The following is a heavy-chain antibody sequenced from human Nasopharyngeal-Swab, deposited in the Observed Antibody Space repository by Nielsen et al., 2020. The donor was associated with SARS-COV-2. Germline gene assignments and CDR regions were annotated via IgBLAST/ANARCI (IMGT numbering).Heavy chain of an antibody. V-gene: IGHV1-24*01. D-gene: IGHD4-17*01. Sequence: ASVKVSCKVSGYTLTELSMHWVRQAPGKGLEWMGGFDPEDGETIYAQKFQGRVTVTEDTSTDTAYMELSSLRSEDTAVYYCATYDYGDSYAYYYGMDVWGQGTTVTVSS. CDR2: FDPEDGET. J-gene: IGHJ6*02. CDR1: GYTLTELS. CDR3: ATYDYGDSYAYYYGMDV.